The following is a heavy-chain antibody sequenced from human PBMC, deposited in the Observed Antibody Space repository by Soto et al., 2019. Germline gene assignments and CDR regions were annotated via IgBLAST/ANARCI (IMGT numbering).Heavy chain of an antibody. Sequence: ASVKVSCKASGGTFSSYAISWVRQAPGQGLEWMGGIIPIFGTANYAQKFQGRVTITADESTSTAYMELSSLRSEDTAVYYCATPEAPTAAGLFDYWGQGTLVTVSS. J-gene: IGHJ4*02. CDR3: ATPEAPTAAGLFDY. V-gene: IGHV1-69*13. CDR2: IIPIFGTA. D-gene: IGHD6-13*01. CDR1: GGTFSSYA.